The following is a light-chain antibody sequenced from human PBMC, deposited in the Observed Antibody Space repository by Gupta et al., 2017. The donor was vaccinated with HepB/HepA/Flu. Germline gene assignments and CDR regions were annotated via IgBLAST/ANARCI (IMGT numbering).Light chain of an antibody. CDR1: NIGTKS. V-gene: IGLV3-21*04. J-gene: IGLJ3*02. Sequence: SYVMTQPPSVSVAPGKTATITCEGNNIGTKSVHWYQQKPAEAPVLVIYYDTDRPSGIPERFSGSNSGNTATLTVSSVEAGDEADYYCQVWDTSTDHWVFGGATNLSVL. CDR3: QVWDTSTDHWV. CDR2: YDT.